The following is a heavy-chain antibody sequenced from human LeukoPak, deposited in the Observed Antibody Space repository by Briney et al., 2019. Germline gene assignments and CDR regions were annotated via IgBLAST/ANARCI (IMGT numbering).Heavy chain of an antibody. CDR3: ASISSGSYTNYYYYYMDV. CDR1: GYTFTGYY. D-gene: IGHD3-10*01. Sequence: GASVKVSCKASGYTFTGYYMHWVRQAPGQGLEWMGWINPNSGGTNYAQKFQGRVTMTRDTSISTAYMELSRLRSDDTDVYYCASISSGSYTNYYYYYMDVWGKGTTVTVSS. V-gene: IGHV1-2*02. CDR2: INPNSGGT. J-gene: IGHJ6*03.